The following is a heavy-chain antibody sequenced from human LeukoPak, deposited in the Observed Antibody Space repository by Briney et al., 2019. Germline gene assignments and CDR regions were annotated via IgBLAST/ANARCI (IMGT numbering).Heavy chain of an antibody. D-gene: IGHD3-3*01. CDR1: GYTFTSYD. V-gene: IGHV1-8*01. CDR3: ARGERLEWLLGPSWFDP. Sequence: VASVKVSCKASGYTFTSYDINWVRQATGQGLEWMGWMNPNSGNTGYAQKFQGRVTMTRNTSISTAYMELSSLRSEDTAVYYCARGERLEWLLGPSWFDPWGQGTLVTVSS. CDR2: MNPNSGNT. J-gene: IGHJ5*02.